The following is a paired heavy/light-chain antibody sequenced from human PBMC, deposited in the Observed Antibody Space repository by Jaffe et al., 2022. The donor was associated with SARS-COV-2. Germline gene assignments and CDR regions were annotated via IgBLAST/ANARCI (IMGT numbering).Heavy chain of an antibody. D-gene: IGHD3-16*01. CDR1: GGSISSGGYY. CDR3: ARDPLATERRWGGYGMDV. Sequence: QVQLQESGPGLVQPSQTLSLTCTVSGGSISSGGYYWSWIRQPPGKGLEWIGYIYYSGNTYYHPSLKSRLTILIDTSKNQFSLNLSSVTAADTAVYYCARDPLATERRWGGYGMDVWGQGTTVTVSS. V-gene: IGHV4-31*03. CDR2: IYYSGNT. J-gene: IGHJ6*02.
Light chain of an antibody. V-gene: IGKV1-5*03. CDR3: QQYNSYPWT. J-gene: IGKJ1*01. CDR2: KAS. CDR1: QSISGW. Sequence: DIQMTQSPSTLSASAGDRVTLTCRASQSISGWLAWYQQKPGKAPKLLIYKASTLESGVPSRFSGSGSGTEFTLTINSLQPDDSATYYCQQYNSYPWTFGQGTKVEIK.